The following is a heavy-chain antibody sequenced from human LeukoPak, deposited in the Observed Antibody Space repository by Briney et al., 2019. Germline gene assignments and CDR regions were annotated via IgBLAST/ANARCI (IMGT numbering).Heavy chain of an antibody. J-gene: IGHJ4*01. V-gene: IGHV4-59*01. Sequence: PSETLSLTCTVSGGSISSYYWSWIRQPPGKELEWIGYIYYSGSTNYSPSLKSRVTISVDTSKNQFSLKLSSVTAADTAVYYCARFIAAADYFDYWGHGTLVTVSS. CDR3: ARFIAAADYFDY. D-gene: IGHD6-13*01. CDR1: GGSISSYY. CDR2: IYYSGST.